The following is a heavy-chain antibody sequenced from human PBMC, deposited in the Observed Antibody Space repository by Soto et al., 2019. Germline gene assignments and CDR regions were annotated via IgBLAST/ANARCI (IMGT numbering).Heavy chain of an antibody. CDR1: GFTFSSYA. V-gene: IGHV3-23*01. Sequence: GGSLRLSCAASGFTFSSYAMSWVRQAPGKGLEWVSAISGSGGSTYYADSVKGRFTISRDNSKNTLYLQMNSLRAEDTAVYYCARLYSSSPQGYMDVWGKGTTVTVSS. J-gene: IGHJ6*03. CDR3: ARLYSSSPQGYMDV. D-gene: IGHD6-13*01. CDR2: ISGSGGST.